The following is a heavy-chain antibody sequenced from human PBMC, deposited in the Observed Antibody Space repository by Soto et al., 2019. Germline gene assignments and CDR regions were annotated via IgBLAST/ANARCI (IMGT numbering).Heavy chain of an antibody. J-gene: IGHJ6*03. CDR3: AWKSYYDILTGRTYYYYYMDV. Sequence: GGSLRLSCAASGFTVSSNYMSWVRQAPGKGLEWVSVIYSGSSTYYADSVKGRFTISRDNSKNTLYLQMNSLRAEDTAVYYCAWKSYYDILTGRTYYYYYMDVGGKGTTVTVSS. CDR2: IYSGSST. D-gene: IGHD3-9*01. CDR1: GFTVSSNY. V-gene: IGHV3-66*01.